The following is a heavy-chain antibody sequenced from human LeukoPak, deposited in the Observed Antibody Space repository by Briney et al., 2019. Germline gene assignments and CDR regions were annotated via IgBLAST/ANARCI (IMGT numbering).Heavy chain of an antibody. Sequence: PGRSLRLSCAASGFTFSSYGMHWVRQAPGKGLEWVSSISFDGNYIFYADSVKGRFTISRDNARNSLSLHMTSLRAEDTATYYCARDLRINSFDAGYWGQGTLVIVSS. CDR1: GFTFSSYG. J-gene: IGHJ4*02. CDR3: ARDLRINSFDAGY. CDR2: ISFDGNYI. V-gene: IGHV3-21*01. D-gene: IGHD3-9*01.